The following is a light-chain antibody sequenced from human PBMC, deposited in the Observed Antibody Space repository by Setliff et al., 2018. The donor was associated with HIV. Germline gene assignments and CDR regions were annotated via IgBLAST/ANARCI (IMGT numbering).Light chain of an antibody. CDR1: QGITNT. Sequence: AIQLTQSPSSLSASAGDRVTITCRASQGITNTLAWYQQRPGKPPNLLIYDASTLESGVPSRFSGSGSGTDFTLTISSLQPEDFASYYCEQYNSYPLTFGGGTKMDIK. CDR3: EQYNSYPLT. J-gene: IGKJ4*01. CDR2: DAS. V-gene: IGKV1-13*02.